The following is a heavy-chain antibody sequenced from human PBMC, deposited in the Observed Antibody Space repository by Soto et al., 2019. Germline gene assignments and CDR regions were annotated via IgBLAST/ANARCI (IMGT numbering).Heavy chain of an antibody. V-gene: IGHV3-33*01. CDR3: ARDGATVTYDAFDI. D-gene: IGHD4-17*01. Sequence: QVQLVESGGGVVQLGRSLRLSCAASGFTFSSYGMHWVRQAPGKGLEWVAVIWYDGSNKYYADSVKGRFTISRDNSKNTLYLQMNSLRAEDTAVYYCARDGATVTYDAFDIWGQGTMVTVSS. CDR2: IWYDGSNK. J-gene: IGHJ3*02. CDR1: GFTFSSYG.